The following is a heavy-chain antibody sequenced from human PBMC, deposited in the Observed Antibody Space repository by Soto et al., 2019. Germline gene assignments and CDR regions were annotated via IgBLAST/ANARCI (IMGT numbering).Heavy chain of an antibody. CDR2: TSGIDGNT. CDR1: GFTFSSYD. D-gene: IGHD1-7*01. Sequence: EVQILDSGGDLVQPGGSLRLSCLASGFTFSSYDMNWVRQAPGKGLEWVSVTSGIDGNTYYADSVKGRCTISIDNSKNTLYLDMNSLRVEDTDIYYCTNSLNNHWQNYCGPWGQVTLVSVSS. J-gene: IGHJ5*02. V-gene: IGHV3-23*01. CDR3: TNSLNNHWQNYCGP.